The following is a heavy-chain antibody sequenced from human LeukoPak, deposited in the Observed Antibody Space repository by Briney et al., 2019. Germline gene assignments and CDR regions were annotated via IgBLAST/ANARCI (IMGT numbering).Heavy chain of an antibody. CDR2: VFYSGTT. CDR3: ARRSRLYKHETTGYHDS. J-gene: IGHJ4*02. V-gene: IGHV4-39*01. Sequence: SETLSLTCNVSGDYITTTNYYWAWIRQPPGKGLEWIASVFYSGTTYYNPSLKSRVVISRDTSRKQISLRLSSVTATDTAIYYCARRSRLYKHETTGYHDSWGQGTLVTVSS. D-gene: IGHD3-9*01. CDR1: GDYITTTNYY.